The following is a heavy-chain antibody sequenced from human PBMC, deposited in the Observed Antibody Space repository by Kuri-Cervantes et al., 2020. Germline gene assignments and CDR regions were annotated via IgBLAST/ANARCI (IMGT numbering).Heavy chain of an antibody. CDR3: AREVLSAFDI. CDR1: GYTFTNYP. D-gene: IGHD4/OR15-4a*01. Sequence: ASVKVSCKASGYTFTNYPITWVRQAPGQGLEWMGWINTNTGNPTYAQGFTGRFVFSLDTSVSTAYLQISSLKAEDTAVYYCAREVLSAFDIWGQGTMVTVSS. V-gene: IGHV7-4-1*02. CDR2: INTNTGNP. J-gene: IGHJ3*02.